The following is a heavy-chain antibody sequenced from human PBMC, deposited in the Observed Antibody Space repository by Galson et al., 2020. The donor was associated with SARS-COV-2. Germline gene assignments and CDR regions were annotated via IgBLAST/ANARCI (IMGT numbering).Heavy chain of an antibody. J-gene: IGHJ4*02. V-gene: IGHV3-74*01. D-gene: IGHD1-26*01. CDR2: INSNGNRT. Sequence: GESLRLSCAASGFTFSNYWMHWVRQAPGKGLVWVSRINSNGNRTSYADSVKGRFTISRDNTKNTLYLQMNSLRAEDTALYYCTATRAYWGQGTLVTVSS. CDR3: TATRAY. CDR1: GFTFSNYW.